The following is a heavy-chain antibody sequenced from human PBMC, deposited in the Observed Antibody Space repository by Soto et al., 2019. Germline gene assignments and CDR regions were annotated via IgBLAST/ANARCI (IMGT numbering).Heavy chain of an antibody. D-gene: IGHD4-17*01. CDR2: IDPSDSYT. Sequence: GESLKISCKGSGYNFTSYWISWVRQMHGKGLEWMGRIDPSDSYTNYSPSFQGHVTISADKSISTAYLQWSSLKASDTAMYYCARQDYGDSVYYYGMDVWGQGTTVTVSS. J-gene: IGHJ6*02. CDR1: GYNFTSYW. CDR3: ARQDYGDSVYYYGMDV. V-gene: IGHV5-10-1*01.